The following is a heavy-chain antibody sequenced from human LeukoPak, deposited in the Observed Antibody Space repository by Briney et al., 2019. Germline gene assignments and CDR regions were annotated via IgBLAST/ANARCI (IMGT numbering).Heavy chain of an antibody. CDR3: VRIIYGDSGGYSDS. D-gene: IGHD2-21*02. V-gene: IGHV4-38-2*01. Sequence: SETLSLTCAVSDYSISSDYYWGRIRQPPGKALEWIGNIHHSGSGYYNPSLQSRVTILVDTSKSQFSLKLTSVTAADTAVYYCVRIIYGDSGGYSDSWGRGTLVIVSS. J-gene: IGHJ4*02. CDR1: DYSISSDYY. CDR2: IHHSGSG.